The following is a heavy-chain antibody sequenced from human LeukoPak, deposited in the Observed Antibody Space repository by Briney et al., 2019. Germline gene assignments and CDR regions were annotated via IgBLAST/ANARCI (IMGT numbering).Heavy chain of an antibody. J-gene: IGHJ4*02. V-gene: IGHV3-21*01. CDR2: ISSSSSYI. CDR1: GFTFSSYS. D-gene: IGHD3-16*01. Sequence: GGSLRLSYAASGFTFSSYSMNWVRQAPGKGLEWVSSISSSSSYIYYAGSVKGRFTISRDNAKNSLYLQMNSLRAEDTAVYYCATTHIWGSLSYWGQGTLVTVSS. CDR3: ATTHIWGSLSY.